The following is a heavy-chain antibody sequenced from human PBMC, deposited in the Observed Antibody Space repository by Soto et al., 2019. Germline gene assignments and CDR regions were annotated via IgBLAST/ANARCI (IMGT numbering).Heavy chain of an antibody. CDR3: ARRSSGWYFDY. J-gene: IGHJ4*02. V-gene: IGHV3-23*01. CDR2: ISGSGGST. Sequence: EVPLLESGGGLVQPGGSLRLSCAASGFTFSSYAMSWVRQAPGKGLEWVSAISGSGGSTYYADSVKGRFTISRDNSKNTRDLQMNSLRAEDTAVYYFARRSSGWYFDYWGQGTLVTVSS. D-gene: IGHD6-19*01. CDR1: GFTFSSYA.